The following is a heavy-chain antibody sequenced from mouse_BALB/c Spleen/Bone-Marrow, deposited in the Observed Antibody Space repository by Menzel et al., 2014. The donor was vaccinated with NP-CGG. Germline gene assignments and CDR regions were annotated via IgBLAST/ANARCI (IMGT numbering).Heavy chain of an antibody. V-gene: IGHV14-3*02. CDR1: GFNIKDTY. CDR2: IDPANGNT. Sequence: LVESGAELVKPGASVKLSCTASGFNIKDTYMHWVKQRPEQCLEWIGRIDPANGNTNYDPRFQGKATITADTSSNTAYLQLSSLTSEDTAVYYCARYGGRYYAMDYWGQGTSVTVSS. CDR3: ARYGGRYYAMDY. J-gene: IGHJ4*01. D-gene: IGHD1-1*01.